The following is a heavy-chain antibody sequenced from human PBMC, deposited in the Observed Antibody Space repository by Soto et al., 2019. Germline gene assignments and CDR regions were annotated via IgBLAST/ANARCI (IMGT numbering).Heavy chain of an antibody. CDR2: IYSGGST. CDR1: GFTVSSNY. D-gene: IGHD3-3*01. V-gene: IGHV3-53*01. CDR3: ALRITIFGVVPDY. J-gene: IGHJ4*02. Sequence: EVQLVESGGGLIQPGGSLRLSCAASGFTVSSNYMSWVRQAPGKGLEWVSVIYSGGSTYYADSVKGRFTISRDNSKNTLYLQMNSLRAEDTAVYYCALRITIFGVVPDYWGQGTLVTVSS.